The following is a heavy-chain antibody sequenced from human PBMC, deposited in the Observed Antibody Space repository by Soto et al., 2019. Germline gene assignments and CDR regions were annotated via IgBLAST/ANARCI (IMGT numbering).Heavy chain of an antibody. J-gene: IGHJ5*02. V-gene: IGHV4-30-2*01. D-gene: IGHD2-15*01. CDR3: ARRKGPLTYCSGGSCENWFDP. Sequence: LSLTCAVSGGSISSGGYSWSWIRQPPGKGLEWIGYIYHSGSTYYNPSLKSRVTISVDRSKNQFSLKLSSVTAADTAVYYCARRKGPLTYCSGGSCENWFDPWGQGTLVTVSS. CDR1: GGSISSGGYS. CDR2: IYHSGST.